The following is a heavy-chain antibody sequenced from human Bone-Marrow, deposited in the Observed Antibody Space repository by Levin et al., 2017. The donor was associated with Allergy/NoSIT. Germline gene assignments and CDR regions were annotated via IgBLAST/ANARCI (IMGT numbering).Heavy chain of an antibody. Sequence: GESLKISCAASGFTFSSYAMSWVRQAPGKGLEWVSAISGSGGSTYYADSVKGRFTISRDNSKNTLYLQMNSLRAEDTAVYYCAKDSPVVSIVVVPAATEIDYWGQGTLVTVSS. CDR2: ISGSGGST. V-gene: IGHV3-23*01. CDR3: AKDSPVVSIVVVPAATEIDY. D-gene: IGHD2-2*01. CDR1: GFTFSSYA. J-gene: IGHJ4*02.